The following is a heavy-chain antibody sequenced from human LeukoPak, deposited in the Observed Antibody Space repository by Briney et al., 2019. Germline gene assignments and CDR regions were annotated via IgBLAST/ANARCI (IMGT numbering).Heavy chain of an antibody. Sequence: SETLSLTCTVSGGSISSGSYYWSWIRQPAGKGLEWIGRIYNNGNTDSNPSLKSRVTILVDTSKNQFSLKLTSVTAADTAVYYCAREDLGISSRDNWFDPWGQGTLVTVSS. CDR3: AREDLGISSRDNWFDP. J-gene: IGHJ5*02. CDR2: IYNNGNT. CDR1: GGSISSGSYY. V-gene: IGHV4-61*02. D-gene: IGHD3-3*02.